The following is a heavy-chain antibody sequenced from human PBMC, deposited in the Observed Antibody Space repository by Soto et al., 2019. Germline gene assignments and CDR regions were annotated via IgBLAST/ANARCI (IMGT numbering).Heavy chain of an antibody. D-gene: IGHD2-8*01. CDR2: ISYDGTYK. V-gene: IGHV3-30*18. J-gene: IGHJ5*02. CDR3: VKDRPNASNWPDH. CDR1: GLTFSNYG. Sequence: QVQLVESGEGVVQPGRSLRLSCAASGLTFSNYGLHWVRQVPGKGLEWVAVISYDGTYKLYADSVKGRFTISRDNDKNMLYLQMNGLRVDDTGLYFCVKDRPNASNWPDHWGQGTLVTVSS.